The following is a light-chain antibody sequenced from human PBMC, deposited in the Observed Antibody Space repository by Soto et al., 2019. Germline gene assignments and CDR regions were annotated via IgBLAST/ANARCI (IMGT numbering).Light chain of an antibody. CDR2: GAS. CDR3: QQYGSSGT. J-gene: IGKJ1*01. V-gene: IGKV3-20*01. Sequence: EIVLTQSPGTLSLSPGERATLSCRASQSVSNNYLAWYQQKPGQAPSLLVYGASNGATAIPYRVSGSGSGTDFAPTISSPEPEDFAGYYCQQYGSSGTYGHEINVEIK. CDR1: QSVSNNY.